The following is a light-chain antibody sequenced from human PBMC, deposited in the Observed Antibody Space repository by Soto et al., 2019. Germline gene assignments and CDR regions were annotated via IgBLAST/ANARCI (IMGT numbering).Light chain of an antibody. V-gene: IGKV1-5*03. CDR3: QQYNSISLLT. CDR1: QSISNW. J-gene: IGKJ4*01. Sequence: DIQMTQSPSTLSASVGDRVTITCRASQSISNWLAWYQQKPGKAPKLLIYKASTLESGVPSRFSGSGSGTEFTLIISSLQPDDFSIYCCQQYNSISLLTFGRGTKLDIK. CDR2: KAS.